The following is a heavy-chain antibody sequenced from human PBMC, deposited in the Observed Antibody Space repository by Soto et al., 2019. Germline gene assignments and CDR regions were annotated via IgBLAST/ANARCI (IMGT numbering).Heavy chain of an antibody. D-gene: IGHD2-2*01. CDR3: AKSSTWAHYYYMDV. J-gene: IGHJ6*03. V-gene: IGHV3-23*01. CDR1: GFTFSSYA. CDR2: ISGSGDST. Sequence: GGSLRLSCAASGFTFSSYAMTWVRQAPGKGLECVSVISGSGDSTNYADSVKDRFTISRDNSKNSLYLQMNSLRVEDTAVYYCAKSSTWAHYYYMDVWGKGTTVTVSS.